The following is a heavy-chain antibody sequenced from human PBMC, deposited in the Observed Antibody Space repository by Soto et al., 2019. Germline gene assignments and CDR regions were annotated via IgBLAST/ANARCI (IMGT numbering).Heavy chain of an antibody. CDR2: IYWDGDK. CDR3: AHRVLRTVFGLVTTTAIYFDF. CDR1: GFSLTTSGVG. Sequence: QITLNESGPTQVKPRQTLTLTCTFSGFSLTTSGVGVGWIRHSPGKAPEWLALIYWDGDKRYSPSLKSRLTITKDTSKNRVVLTRADLDPADTATYYCAHRVLRTVFGLVTTTAIYFDFWGQGTPVAVSS. J-gene: IGHJ4*02. V-gene: IGHV2-5*02. D-gene: IGHD3-3*01.